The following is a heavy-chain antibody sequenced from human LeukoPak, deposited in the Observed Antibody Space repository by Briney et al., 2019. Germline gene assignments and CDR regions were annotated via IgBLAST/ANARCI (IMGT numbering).Heavy chain of an antibody. V-gene: IGHV4-59*01. J-gene: IGHJ4*02. CDR2: IYYIGST. CDR3: ARTLVPAGPRGIIHFDR. Sequence: SETLSLTCTVSGGSFSSYYWSWIRQPPGKELGWIGYIYYIGSTNYNPSFKSRATILVDTSKKQFSLKLSSVTAADTAVYYCARTLVPAGPRGIIHFDRWGQGTLVTVSS. CDR1: GGSFSSYY. D-gene: IGHD2-2*01.